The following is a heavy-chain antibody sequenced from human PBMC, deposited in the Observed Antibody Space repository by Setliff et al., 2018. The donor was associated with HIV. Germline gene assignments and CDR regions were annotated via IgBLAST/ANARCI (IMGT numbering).Heavy chain of an antibody. D-gene: IGHD2-2*01. Sequence: GESLKISCTGSGHSFTNYWIGWVRQMPGKGLEWMGIIFPGDSDTRYSPSFQGQVTISADTSISTAYLQWRSLKASDTAMYYCARQPGRAAMGRENYYYYYMDVWGKGTTVTVSS. CDR1: GHSFTNYW. CDR3: ARQPGRAAMGRENYYYYYMDV. CDR2: IFPGDSDT. J-gene: IGHJ6*03. V-gene: IGHV5-51*01.